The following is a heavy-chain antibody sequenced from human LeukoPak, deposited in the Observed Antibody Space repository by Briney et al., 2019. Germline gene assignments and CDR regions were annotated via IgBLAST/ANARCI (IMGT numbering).Heavy chain of an antibody. J-gene: IGHJ5*02. CDR2: ISYSGGT. V-gene: IGHV4-59*01. CDR3: ARWTSVGATPNGFDP. CDR1: GGSISSYY. Sequence: SETLSLTCTVSGGSISSYYWSWIRQPPGKGLEWIGYISYSGGTNYNPSLKSRVTISVDTSRNQFSLKLSSVTAADTAVYYCARWTSVGATPNGFDPWGQGTLVTVSS. D-gene: IGHD1-26*01.